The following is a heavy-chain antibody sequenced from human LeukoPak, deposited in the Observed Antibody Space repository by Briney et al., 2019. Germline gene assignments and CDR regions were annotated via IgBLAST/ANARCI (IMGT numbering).Heavy chain of an antibody. J-gene: IGHJ6*03. Sequence: SETLSLTCTVSGGSISSGSYYWSWIRQPAGKGLEWIGRIYTSGSTNYNPSLKSRVTISVDTSKNQFSLKLSSVTAADTAVYYCARGGGGFGELFPYYYYYYMDVWGKGTTVTISS. CDR2: IYTSGST. CDR1: GGSISSGSYY. D-gene: IGHD3-10*01. CDR3: ARGGGGFGELFPYYYYYYMDV. V-gene: IGHV4-61*02.